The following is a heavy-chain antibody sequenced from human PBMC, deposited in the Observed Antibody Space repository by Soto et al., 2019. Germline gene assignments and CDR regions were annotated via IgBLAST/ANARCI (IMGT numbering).Heavy chain of an antibody. CDR1: GFTFSSYG. Sequence: GGSLRLSCAASGFTFSSYGMHWVRQAPGKGLEWVAVIWYDGSNKYYADSVKGRFTISRDNSKNTLYLQMNSLRAEDTAVYYCARGPLGALGSMNFDYWGQGTLVTVSS. J-gene: IGHJ4*02. CDR3: ARGPLGALGSMNFDY. V-gene: IGHV3-33*01. D-gene: IGHD7-27*01. CDR2: IWYDGSNK.